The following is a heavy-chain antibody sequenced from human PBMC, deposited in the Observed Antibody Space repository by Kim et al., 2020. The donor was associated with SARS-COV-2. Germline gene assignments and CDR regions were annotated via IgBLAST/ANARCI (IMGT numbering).Heavy chain of an antibody. D-gene: IGHD6-19*01. Sequence: ASVKVSCKASGYTFTSYGISWVRQAPGQGLEWMGWISAYNGNTNYAQKLLGRVTMTTDTSTSTAYMELRSLRSDDMAVYYCARDDIAVAVRDYYYGMDVWGQGTTVLVSS. CDR3: ARDDIAVAVRDYYYGMDV. V-gene: IGHV1-18*03. CDR1: GYTFTSYG. J-gene: IGHJ6*02. CDR2: ISAYNGNT.